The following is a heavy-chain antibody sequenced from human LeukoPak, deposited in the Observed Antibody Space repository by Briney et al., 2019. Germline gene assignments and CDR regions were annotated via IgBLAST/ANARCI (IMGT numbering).Heavy chain of an antibody. CDR3: ARGAKWAYYFDY. V-gene: IGHV3-74*01. D-gene: IGHD1-26*01. J-gene: IGHJ4*02. Sequence: GGSLRLSCAASAFTFNTYWMHWVRQVPWRGLEWVSRINGDESSTNYADSVKGRFTISRDNAKDTLYLHMNSLTAEDTAVYYCARGAKWAYYFDYWGQGTLVTVSS. CDR2: INGDESST. CDR1: AFTFNTYW.